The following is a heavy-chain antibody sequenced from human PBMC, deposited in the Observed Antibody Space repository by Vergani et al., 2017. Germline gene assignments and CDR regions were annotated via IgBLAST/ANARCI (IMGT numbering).Heavy chain of an antibody. CDR2: IFSNDEK. CDR3: ARILEGFGKDNNWFDP. CDR1: GFSLSNARMG. V-gene: IGHV2-26*01. Sequence: QVTLKESGPVLVKPTETLTLTCTVSGFSLSNARMGVTWIRQPPGKALEWLAHIFSNDEKSYSTSLKSRLTISKDTSKSQVVLTITNMDPVDTATYYCARILEGFGKDNNWFDPWGQGTLVTVSS. J-gene: IGHJ5*02. D-gene: IGHD3-3*01.